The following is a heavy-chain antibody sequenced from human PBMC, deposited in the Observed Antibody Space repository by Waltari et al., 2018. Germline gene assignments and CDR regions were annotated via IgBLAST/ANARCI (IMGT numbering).Heavy chain of an antibody. J-gene: IGHJ3*02. V-gene: IGHV3-23*01. CDR1: GFTFSSYA. CDR2: ISGSGGST. Sequence: EVQLLESGGGLVQPGGSLRLSCAASGFTFSSYAMSWVRQAPGKGLEWVSAISGSGGSTYYADSVKGRFTISRDNSKNTLYLQMNSLRAEDTAVYYCAKVLFDYYDSSGYFGMNAFDIWGQGTMVTVSS. CDR3: AKVLFDYYDSSGYFGMNAFDI. D-gene: IGHD3-22*01.